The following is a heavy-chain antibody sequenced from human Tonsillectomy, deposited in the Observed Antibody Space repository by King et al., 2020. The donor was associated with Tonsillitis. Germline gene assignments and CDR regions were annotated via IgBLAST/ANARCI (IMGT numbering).Heavy chain of an antibody. V-gene: IGHV4-39*01. CDR3: ARPLWFGEKVSYYYYGMDV. J-gene: IGHJ6*02. Sequence: QLQESGPGLVKPSETLSLTCTVSGCSISSSSYYWGWIRQPPGKGLEWIGSIYYSGSTYYNPSLKSRVTISVETSKNQFSLKLSSVTAADTAVYYCARPLWFGEKVSYYYYGMDVWGQGTTVTVSS. CDR1: GCSISSSSYY. CDR2: IYYSGST. D-gene: IGHD3-10*01.